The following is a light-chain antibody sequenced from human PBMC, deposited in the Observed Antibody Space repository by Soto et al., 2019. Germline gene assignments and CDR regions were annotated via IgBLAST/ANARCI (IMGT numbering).Light chain of an antibody. V-gene: IGKV3-15*01. J-gene: IGKJ1*01. CDR2: DTS. CDR3: QQYVHWPPGA. Sequence: EIVLTQSPGTLSVSPGERATLSCRASQSVGSTFLAWYQQKPGQAPRLLIYDTSTRAAGIAARFSGSGSGTEFTLTISSLQSEDSAVYYCQQYVHWPPGAFGQGTTVEIK. CDR1: QSVGSTF.